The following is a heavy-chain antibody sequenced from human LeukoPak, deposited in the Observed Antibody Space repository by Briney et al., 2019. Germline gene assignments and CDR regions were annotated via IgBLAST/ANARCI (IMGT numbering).Heavy chain of an antibody. D-gene: IGHD6-19*01. Sequence: ASVKVSCKASGYTFTSYDINWVRQATGQGLEWMGWMNPNSGNTGYAQKFQGRVTMTRNTSISTAYMELSSLRSEDTAVYYCARVSSGWYRFDPWGQGTLVTVSS. J-gene: IGHJ5*02. V-gene: IGHV1-8*01. CDR2: MNPNSGNT. CDR1: GYTFTSYD. CDR3: ARVSSGWYRFDP.